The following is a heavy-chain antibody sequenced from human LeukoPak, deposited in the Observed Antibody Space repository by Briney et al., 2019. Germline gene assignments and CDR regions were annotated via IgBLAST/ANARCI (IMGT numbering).Heavy chain of an antibody. Sequence: TSETLSLTCAVYGGSFSGYYWSWIRQPPGKGLEWIGEINHSGSTYYNPSLKSRVTISVDTSKNQFSLKLSSVTAADTAVYYCARGDYDFWSGLPGSPSDYWGQGTLVTVSS. CDR2: INHSGST. V-gene: IGHV4-34*01. J-gene: IGHJ4*02. D-gene: IGHD3-3*01. CDR1: GGSFSGYY. CDR3: ARGDYDFWSGLPGSPSDY.